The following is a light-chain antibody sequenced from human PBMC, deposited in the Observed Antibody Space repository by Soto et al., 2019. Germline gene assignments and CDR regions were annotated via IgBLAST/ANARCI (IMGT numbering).Light chain of an antibody. J-gene: IGKJ1*01. V-gene: IGKV3-20*01. CDR1: QSFSSSY. CDR2: DAS. CDR3: QQYGSSPWT. Sequence: EVVMTQSPATLSVSPGEGATLSCRASQSFSSSYLAWYQQKPGQAPRLLIYDASNRATGIPARFSGSGSGTDFTLTISRLEPEDFAVYYCQQYGSSPWTFGQGTKVDIK.